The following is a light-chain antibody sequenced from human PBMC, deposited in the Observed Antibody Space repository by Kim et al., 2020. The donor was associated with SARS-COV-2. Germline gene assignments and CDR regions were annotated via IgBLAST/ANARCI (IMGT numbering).Light chain of an antibody. V-gene: IGLV2-23*01. J-gene: IGLJ2*01. CDR3: CSYAGSSTSGVV. Sequence: SITISCTGTSSDVGSYNLVSWYQQHPGKAPKLMIYEGSKRPSGVSNRFSGSKSGNTASLTISGLQAEDEADYYCCSYAGSSTSGVVFGGGTQLTVL. CDR2: EGS. CDR1: SSDVGSYNL.